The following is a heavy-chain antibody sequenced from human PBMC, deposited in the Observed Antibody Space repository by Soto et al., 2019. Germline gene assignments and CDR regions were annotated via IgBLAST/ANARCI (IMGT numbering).Heavy chain of an antibody. Sequence: ASVKVSCKASGGTFSSYAISWVRQAPGQGLEWMGGIIPIFGTANYAQKLQGRVTITADESTSTAYMELSSLRSEDTAVYYCAREATVYRAFDIWGQGTMVTVSS. V-gene: IGHV1-69*13. CDR2: IIPIFGTA. D-gene: IGHD4-17*01. CDR3: AREATVYRAFDI. J-gene: IGHJ3*02. CDR1: GGTFSSYA.